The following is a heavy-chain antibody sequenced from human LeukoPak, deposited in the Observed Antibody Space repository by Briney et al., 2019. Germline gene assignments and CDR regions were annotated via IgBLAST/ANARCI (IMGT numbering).Heavy chain of an antibody. D-gene: IGHD2-8*02. J-gene: IGHJ4*02. V-gene: IGHV3-21*04. CDR2: ISSSSTYI. CDR1: GFTFSYYS. CDR3: ATYRQVLLPFES. Sequence: GGSLRLSCVASGFTFSYYSMNWVRQAPGKGLEWVSFISSSSTYIYYADSLKGRFTISRDNAKNSLYLQMNSLRAEDTAIYYCATYRQVLLPFESWGQGTLVTVSS.